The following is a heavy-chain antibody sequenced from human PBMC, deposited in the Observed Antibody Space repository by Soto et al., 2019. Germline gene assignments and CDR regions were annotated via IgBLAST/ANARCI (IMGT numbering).Heavy chain of an antibody. CDR2: IYPGDSDT. Sequence: PGESLKISCKGSGYSFTSYWIGWVRQMPGKGLEWMGIIYPGDSDTRYSPSFQGQVTISADKSISTAYLQWSSLKASDTAMYYCARLSRYCTNGVCYTGGHYYYGMDVWGQGTTVTVS. V-gene: IGHV5-51*01. CDR1: GYSFTSYW. CDR3: ARLSRYCTNGVCYTGGHYYYGMDV. D-gene: IGHD2-8*01. J-gene: IGHJ6*02.